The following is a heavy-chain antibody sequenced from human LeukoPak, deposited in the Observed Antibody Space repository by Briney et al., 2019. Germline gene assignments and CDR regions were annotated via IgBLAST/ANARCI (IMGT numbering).Heavy chain of an antibody. J-gene: IGHJ4*02. CDR2: INHSGST. CDR1: GGSFSGYY. V-gene: IGHV4-34*01. Sequence: SETLSLTCAVYGGSFSGYYWSWIRQPPGKGLEWIGEINHSGSTNYNPSLKSRVTISVDTSKNQFSLKLSSVTAADTAVYYCARSPFLYCSSTGCHTFDYRGQGTLVTVSS. CDR3: ARSPFLYCSSTGCHTFDY. D-gene: IGHD2-2*01.